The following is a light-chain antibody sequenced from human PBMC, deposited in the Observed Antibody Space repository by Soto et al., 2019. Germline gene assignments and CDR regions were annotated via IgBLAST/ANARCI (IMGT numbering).Light chain of an antibody. CDR2: DVS. Sequence: QSALTQPASVSGSPGQSITISCTVISTDVGGFKYVSWYQQHPGKVPKLIIYDVSYRPSGVSNRFSGSKSGDTASLTISGLQTEDEADYYCSSYTSVSTVVFGGGTKLTVL. J-gene: IGLJ2*01. CDR1: STDVGGFKY. V-gene: IGLV2-14*01. CDR3: SSYTSVSTVV.